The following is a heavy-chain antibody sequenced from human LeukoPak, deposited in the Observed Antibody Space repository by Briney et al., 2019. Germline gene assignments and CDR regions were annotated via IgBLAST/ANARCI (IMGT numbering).Heavy chain of an antibody. J-gene: IGHJ4*02. CDR2: ISSSSSYI. CDR3: ARGGYYDSSGYPS. V-gene: IGHV3-21*01. Sequence: GGSLRLSCAASGFTFSSYSMNWVRQAPGKGLEWVSSISSSSSYIYYADSVKGRFTISRGNAKNSLYLQMNSLRAEDTAVYYCARGGYYDSSGYPSWGQGTLVTVSS. D-gene: IGHD3-22*01. CDR1: GFTFSSYS.